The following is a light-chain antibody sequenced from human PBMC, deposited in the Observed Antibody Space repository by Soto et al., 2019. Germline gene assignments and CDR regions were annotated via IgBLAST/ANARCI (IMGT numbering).Light chain of an antibody. CDR2: DVT. CDR3: FSYAGYYTLL. Sequence: QSALTQPRSVSGSPGQSVTISCTGTDSDVGTYNYVSWYQQHPGKAPKLMIYDVTKRPSGVPERFSGSKSGNTASLTISGLQAEDEADYYCFSYAGYYTLLFGGGTKLTVL. J-gene: IGLJ2*01. V-gene: IGLV2-11*01. CDR1: DSDVGTYNY.